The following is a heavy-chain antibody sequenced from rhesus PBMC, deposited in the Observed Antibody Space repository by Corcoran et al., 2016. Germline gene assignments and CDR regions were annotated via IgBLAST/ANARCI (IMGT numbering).Heavy chain of an antibody. J-gene: IGHJ5-2*02. CDR2: IYGKFPRP. CDR1: GGAITDSLY. D-gene: IGHD3-9*01. V-gene: IGHV4S9*01. CDR3: APRMTINAGEDV. Sequence: QVQLQESGPGLVKPSETLSLTCAVSGGAITDSLYWTWIRQSPGKGLEWIGYIYGKFPRPYYKPSLKSRITISKDTSKNQFFLRLESVTAADTAVYYCAPRMTINAGEDVWGRGLLVTVFS.